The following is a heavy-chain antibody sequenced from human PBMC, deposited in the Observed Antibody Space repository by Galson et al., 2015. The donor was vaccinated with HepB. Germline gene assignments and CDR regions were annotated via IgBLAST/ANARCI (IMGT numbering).Heavy chain of an antibody. CDR1: TFIFSTYS. V-gene: IGHV3-7*05. J-gene: IGHJ4*02. D-gene: IGHD5-18*01. CDR2: IKPDGSQK. CDR3: TRIAMVPYFDY. Sequence: SLRLSCAASTFIFSTYSMNWVRQAPGKGLEWVANIKPDGSQKYYVDSVKGRFTISRDNAKNSLFLQMNSLRAEDTAVYYCTRIAMVPYFDYWGQGTLVTVSS.